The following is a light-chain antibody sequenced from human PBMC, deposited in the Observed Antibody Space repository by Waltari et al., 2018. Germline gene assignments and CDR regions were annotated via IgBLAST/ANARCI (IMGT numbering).Light chain of an antibody. CDR1: SRDIGNYNF. V-gene: IGLV2-14*01. Sequence: HSALTQPASVSGSPGQSITISCTGSSRDIGNYNFVSWYQQFPGKAPKLMIFEVNRRPSGVSSRFSGSKSGNTASLTISGLQAEDEADYYCCSYSSSRTFDWVFGGGTKLTVL. J-gene: IGLJ3*02. CDR3: CSYSSSRTFDWV. CDR2: EVN.